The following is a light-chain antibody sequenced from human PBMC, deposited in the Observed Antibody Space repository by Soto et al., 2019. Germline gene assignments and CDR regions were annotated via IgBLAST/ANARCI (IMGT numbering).Light chain of an antibody. CDR1: QSISSY. CDR3: QQSYSTPHP. J-gene: IGKJ1*01. CDR2: AAS. Sequence: DIQMTQSPSSLSASLGDRVTITCRASQSISSYLNWYQQKPGKAPKLLIYAASSLQSGVPSRFSGSGSGTDFTLTISSLQPEDVATYYCQQSYSTPHPFGQGTKVEIK. V-gene: IGKV1-39*01.